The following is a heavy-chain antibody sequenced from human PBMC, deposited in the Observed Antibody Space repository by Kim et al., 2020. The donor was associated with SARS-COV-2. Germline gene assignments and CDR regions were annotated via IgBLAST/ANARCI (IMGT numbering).Heavy chain of an antibody. CDR1: GYTFTAYY. J-gene: IGHJ6*02. D-gene: IGHD5-18*01. Sequence: ASVKVSCKASGYTFTAYYIHWVRQAPGQGLEWMGWVNPKSGVTIYAQRFHGRVTMPRDTSISTVYLELTRLISDDTAVYYCATGQQWAMGSDAVQGLWGQGTTVTVSS. CDR3: ATGQQWAMGSDAVQGL. V-gene: IGHV1-2*02. CDR2: VNPKSGVT.